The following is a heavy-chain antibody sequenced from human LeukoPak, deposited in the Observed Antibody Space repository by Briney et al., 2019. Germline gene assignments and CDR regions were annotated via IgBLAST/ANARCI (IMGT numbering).Heavy chain of an antibody. V-gene: IGHV3-30*04. CDR2: ISSDGGDK. CDR3: ARPTHFYHSSGYCLDY. Sequence: GGSLRLSCAASGFTFTNYAMHWVRQAPGKGLEWVAVISSDGGDKYYTDSVKGQFTISRDNSRNTLYLHMNSLRAEDTAVYYCARPTHFYHSSGYCLDYWGQGTLVTVSS. CDR1: GFTFTNYA. D-gene: IGHD3-22*01. J-gene: IGHJ4*02.